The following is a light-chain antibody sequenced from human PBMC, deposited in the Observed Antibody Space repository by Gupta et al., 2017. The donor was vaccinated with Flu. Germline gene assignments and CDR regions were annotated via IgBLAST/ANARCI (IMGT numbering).Light chain of an antibody. CDR1: SGHSSYA. CDR3: QTWGTGIP. Sequence: SVKLTCTLSSGHSSYAIAWHQQQPEKGPRYLMKLNSDGSHSKGDGIPDRFSGSSSGAERYLTISSLQSEDEADYYCQTWGTGIPLGTGTKVTVL. CDR2: LNSDGSH. J-gene: IGLJ1*01. V-gene: IGLV4-69*01.